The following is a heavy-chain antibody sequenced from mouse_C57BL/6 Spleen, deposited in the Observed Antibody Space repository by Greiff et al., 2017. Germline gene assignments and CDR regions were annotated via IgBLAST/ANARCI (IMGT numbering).Heavy chain of an antibody. CDR3: ARPDYSNSFDY. CDR1: GFTFSSYG. D-gene: IGHD2-5*01. CDR2: ISSGGSYT. Sequence: EVQRVESGGDLVKPGGSLKLSCAASGFTFSSYGMSWVRQTPDKRLEWVATISSGGSYTYYPESVKGRFTISRDNAKNTLYLQMSSLKSEDTAMYYCARPDYSNSFDYWGQGTTLTVSS. V-gene: IGHV5-6*01. J-gene: IGHJ2*01.